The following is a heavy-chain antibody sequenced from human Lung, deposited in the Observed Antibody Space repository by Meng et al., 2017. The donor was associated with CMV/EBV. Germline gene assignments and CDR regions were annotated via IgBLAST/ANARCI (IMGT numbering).Heavy chain of an antibody. CDR1: GYTFTSSS. CDR3: ARGNGWRFDY. CDR2: ININTGNP. V-gene: IGHV7-4-1*01. D-gene: IGHD6-19*01. Sequence: QVQAVRSGSELKKPGDSVKVSCQAAGYTFTSSSMNWVRHAPGQGLEWMGWININTGNPTYAQGFTGRLVFSLDTSVSTAYLQIDSLKADDTAVYYCARGNGWRFDYWGQGTLVTVSS. J-gene: IGHJ4*02.